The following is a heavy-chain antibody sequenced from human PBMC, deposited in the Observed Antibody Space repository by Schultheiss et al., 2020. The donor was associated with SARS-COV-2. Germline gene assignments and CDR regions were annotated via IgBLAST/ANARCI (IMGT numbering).Heavy chain of an antibody. CDR1: GFTFSSYW. CDR2: ISSSGSTI. Sequence: GESLKISCAASGFTFSSYWMSWVRQAPGKGLEWVSYISSSGSTIYYADSVKGRFTISRDNAKNSLYLQMNSLRVEDTAVYYCARGIAAAGTGYWGQGTLVTVSS. J-gene: IGHJ4*02. D-gene: IGHD6-13*01. V-gene: IGHV3-48*04. CDR3: ARGIAAAGTGY.